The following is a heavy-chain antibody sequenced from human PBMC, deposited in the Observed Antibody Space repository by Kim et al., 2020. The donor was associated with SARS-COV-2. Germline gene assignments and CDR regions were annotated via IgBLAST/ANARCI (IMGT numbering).Heavy chain of an antibody. CDR3: ARGRGYGSGSYYWDFDY. V-gene: IGHV4-59*09. J-gene: IGHJ4*02. D-gene: IGHD3-10*01. Sequence: LKSRVTISVGTSKNQFSLKLSSVTAADTAVYYCARGRGYGSGSYYWDFDYWGQGTLVTVSS.